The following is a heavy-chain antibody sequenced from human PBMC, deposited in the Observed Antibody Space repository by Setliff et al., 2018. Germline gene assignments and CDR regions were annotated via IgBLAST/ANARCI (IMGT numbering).Heavy chain of an antibody. CDR2: ISHSGST. J-gene: IGHJ6*02. V-gene: IGHV4-38-2*01. CDR1: GYSIGSGYY. Sequence: SETLSLTCGVTGYSIGSGYYWGWIRLSPGKGLEWIGDISHSGSTKYNPSLKSRVTISVDKSKNQFSLKLSSVTAADTAVYYCARGKVLYDYVWGSYRYEDYYYGMDVWGQGTTVTVS. CDR3: ARGKVLYDYVWGSYRYEDYYYGMDV. D-gene: IGHD3-16*02.